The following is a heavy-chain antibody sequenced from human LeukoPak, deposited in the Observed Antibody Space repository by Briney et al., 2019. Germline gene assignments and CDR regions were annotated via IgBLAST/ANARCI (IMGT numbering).Heavy chain of an antibody. CDR2: INHSGST. D-gene: IGHD2-15*01. CDR1: GGSFSGYY. J-gene: IGHJ4*02. CDR3: ARVRIGRRDTVVGVAATMASEVDY. V-gene: IGHV4-34*01. Sequence: PSETLSLTCAVYGGSFSGYYWSWIRQPPGKGLEWIGEINHSGSTNYNPSLKSRVTISVDTSKNQFSLKLSSVTAADTAVYYCARVRIGRRDTVVGVAATMASEVDYWGQGTLVTVSS.